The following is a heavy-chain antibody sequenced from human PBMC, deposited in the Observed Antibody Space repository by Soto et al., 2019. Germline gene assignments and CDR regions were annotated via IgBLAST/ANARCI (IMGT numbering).Heavy chain of an antibody. D-gene: IGHD2-15*01. J-gene: IGHJ3*02. CDR3: AKGPQDIVVVVAATFTPVAFDI. Sequence: GGSLSLSCAASGFTFSSYAMSWVRQAPGKGLEWVSAISGSGGSTYYADSVKGRFTISRDNSKNTLYLQMNSLRAEDTAVYYCAKGPQDIVVVVAATFTPVAFDIWGQGTMVTVSS. V-gene: IGHV3-23*01. CDR2: ISGSGGST. CDR1: GFTFSSYA.